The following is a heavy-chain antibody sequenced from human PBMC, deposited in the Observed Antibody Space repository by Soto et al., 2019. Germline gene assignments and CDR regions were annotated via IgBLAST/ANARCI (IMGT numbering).Heavy chain of an antibody. J-gene: IGHJ4*02. Sequence: GGSLRLSCAASGVTVSSNYMSWVRQTPGKGLEWVSVIHSGGSTHYADSVKGRFTISRDNSKNTVYLQMNSLRAEDTAVYYCARVGYCSGGSCYWLEYYFDSWGQGTLVTVSS. CDR2: IHSGGST. V-gene: IGHV3-66*01. D-gene: IGHD2-15*01. CDR1: GVTVSSNY. CDR3: ARVGYCSGGSCYWLEYYFDS.